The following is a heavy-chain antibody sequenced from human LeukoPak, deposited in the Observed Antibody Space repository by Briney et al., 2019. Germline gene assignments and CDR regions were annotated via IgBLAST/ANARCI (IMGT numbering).Heavy chain of an antibody. CDR2: IYPGDPDT. V-gene: IGHV5-51*01. D-gene: IGHD5-18*01. CDR3: ARLVDTAMVTNWFDP. CDR1: GYSFTSYW. J-gene: IGHJ5*02. Sequence: GESLQISCQGSGYSFTSYWIGWVRQMPGKGLEWMGIIYPGDPDTRYSPSFQGQVTISADKSISTAYLQWSSLKASDTAMYYCARLVDTAMVTNWFDPWGQGTLVTVSS.